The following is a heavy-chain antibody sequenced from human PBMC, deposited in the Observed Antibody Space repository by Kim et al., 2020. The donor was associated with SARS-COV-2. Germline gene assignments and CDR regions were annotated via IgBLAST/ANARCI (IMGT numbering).Heavy chain of an antibody. Sequence: ASVKVSCKASGYTFTSYAMHWVRQAPGQRLEWMGWINAGNGNTKYSQKFQGRVTITRDTSASTAYMELSSLRSEDTAVYYCARDAGSSSWYLPLEYFQHWGQDTLVTVSS. CDR2: INAGNGNT. V-gene: IGHV1-3*01. CDR1: GYTFTSYA. CDR3: ARDAGSSSWYLPLEYFQH. J-gene: IGHJ1*01. D-gene: IGHD6-13*01.